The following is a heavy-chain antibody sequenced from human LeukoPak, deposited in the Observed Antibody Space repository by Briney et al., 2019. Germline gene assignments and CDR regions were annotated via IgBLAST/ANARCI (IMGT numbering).Heavy chain of an antibody. CDR2: TSGSGGST. V-gene: IGHV3-23*01. D-gene: IGHD6-19*01. Sequence: PGGSLRLSCAASGFTFSSYAMSWVRQAPGKGLEWVSATSGSGGSTYYADSVKGRFTISRDNSKNTLYLQMNSLRAEDTAVYYCAKSVAVAGTFYFQHWGQGTLVTVSS. CDR3: AKSVAVAGTFYFQH. J-gene: IGHJ1*01. CDR1: GFTFSSYA.